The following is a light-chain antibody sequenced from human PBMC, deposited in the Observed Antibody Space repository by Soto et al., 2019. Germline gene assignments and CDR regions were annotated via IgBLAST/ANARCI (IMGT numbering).Light chain of an antibody. CDR3: CSFVDTGTYL. V-gene: IGLV2-23*01. CDR1: TSDFGTKKF. CDR2: EGT. Sequence: SVLTQPASVSGSPGQSITISCIETTSDFGTKKFFSWYQQHPGKAPKLIIYEGTKRPSGVSNRFSASKSGNTASLTISGLQSDDEADYYCCSFVDTGTYLFGSGTKVTVL. J-gene: IGLJ1*01.